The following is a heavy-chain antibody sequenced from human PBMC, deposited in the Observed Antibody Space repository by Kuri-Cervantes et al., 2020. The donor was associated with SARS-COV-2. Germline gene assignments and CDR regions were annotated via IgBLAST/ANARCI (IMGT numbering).Heavy chain of an antibody. Sequence: GESLKISCAASGFTFSSYAMHWVRQAPGKGLEWVAFIRYDGSNKYYADSVKGRFTISRDNSKNTLYLQMNSLRAEDTAVYYCANVLRYFDPTDAFDIWGQGTTVTVSS. J-gene: IGHJ3*02. CDR2: IRYDGSNK. V-gene: IGHV3-30*02. CDR1: GFTFSSYA. D-gene: IGHD3-9*01. CDR3: ANVLRYFDPTDAFDI.